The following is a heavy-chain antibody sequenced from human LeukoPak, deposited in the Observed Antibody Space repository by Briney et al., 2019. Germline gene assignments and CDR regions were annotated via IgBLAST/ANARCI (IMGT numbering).Heavy chain of an antibody. CDR1: GFTFSSYW. D-gene: IGHD3-22*01. CDR3: ARGEYYYDGGY. Sequence: GGSLRLSCAASGFTFSSYWMSWVRQAPGKGLEWVANIKQDGSQKYYVDSARGRFTISRDNAKNSLYLQMNSLRVEDTAVYYCARGEYYYDGGYWGQGILVTVSS. J-gene: IGHJ4*02. CDR2: IKQDGSQK. V-gene: IGHV3-7*03.